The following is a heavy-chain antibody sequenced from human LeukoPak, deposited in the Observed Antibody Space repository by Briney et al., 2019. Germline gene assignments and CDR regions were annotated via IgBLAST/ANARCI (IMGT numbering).Heavy chain of an antibody. CDR2: IYTSGST. CDR3: ARGLLGAFDY. D-gene: IGHD3-10*01. V-gene: IGHV4-61*02. CDR1: GGSISSGSYY. J-gene: IGHJ4*02. Sequence: SQTLPLTCTVSGGSISSGSYYWSWIRQPAGKGLEWIGRIYTSGSTNYNPSLKSRVTISVDTSKNQFSLKLSSVTAADTAVYYCARGLLGAFDYWGQGTLVTVSS.